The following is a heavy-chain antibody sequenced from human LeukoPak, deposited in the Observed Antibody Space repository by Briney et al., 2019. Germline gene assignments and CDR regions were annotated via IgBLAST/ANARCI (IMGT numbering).Heavy chain of an antibody. CDR2: IYYSGST. D-gene: IGHD3-3*01. Sequence: SETLSLTCAVSGYSISSGYYWGWIRQPPGKGLEWIGSIYYSGSTYYNPSLKSRVTISVDTSKNQFSLKLSSVTAADTAVYYCARTRITIFGVVKNAFDIWGQGTMVTVSS. V-gene: IGHV4-38-2*01. CDR1: GYSISSGYY. J-gene: IGHJ3*02. CDR3: ARTRITIFGVVKNAFDI.